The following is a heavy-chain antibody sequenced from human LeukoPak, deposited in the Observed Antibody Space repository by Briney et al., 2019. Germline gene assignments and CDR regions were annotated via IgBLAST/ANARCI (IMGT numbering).Heavy chain of an antibody. CDR2: IYYSGST. J-gene: IGHJ5*02. Sequence: KTSETLSLTCTVSNDSISSGDYYWNWIRQPPGKGLEWIGSIYYSGSTYYNPSLKSRVTISVDTSKNQFSLKLSSVTAADTAVYYCARHVLRFLEWLLDGNWFDPWGQGTLVTVSS. CDR3: ARHVLRFLEWLLDGNWFDP. V-gene: IGHV4-39*01. CDR1: NDSISSGDYY. D-gene: IGHD3-3*01.